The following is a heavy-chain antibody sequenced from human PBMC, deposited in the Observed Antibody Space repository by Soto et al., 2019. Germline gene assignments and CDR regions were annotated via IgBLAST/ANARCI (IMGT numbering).Heavy chain of an antibody. Sequence: LSQTLSLTCAISGDSVSSNSGTWNWIRQSPSRGLEWLGRTYYRSKWFNEYAVSVKGRININPDTSKNQFSLQLNSVTPEDTAVYYCARGRDGVEQPWFGPWGQGTLVTVSS. CDR1: GDSVSSNSGT. J-gene: IGHJ5*02. CDR3: ARGRDGVEQPWFGP. V-gene: IGHV6-1*01. CDR2: TYYRSKWFN. D-gene: IGHD3-3*01.